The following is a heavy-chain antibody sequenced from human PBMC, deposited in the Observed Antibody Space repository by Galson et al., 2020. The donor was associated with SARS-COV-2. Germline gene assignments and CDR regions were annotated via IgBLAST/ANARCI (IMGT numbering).Heavy chain of an antibody. CDR3: TATRAY. D-gene: IGHD1-26*01. Sequence: GGSLRLSCAASGFTFSTFWMHWVRQAPGKGLVWVSRINGDGNSTSYADSVKGRFTISRDNAKNTLYLQMNSLRVEDTAVYYCTATRAYWGQGVLVTVSS. CDR1: GFTFSTFW. V-gene: IGHV3-74*01. J-gene: IGHJ4*02. CDR2: INGDGNST.